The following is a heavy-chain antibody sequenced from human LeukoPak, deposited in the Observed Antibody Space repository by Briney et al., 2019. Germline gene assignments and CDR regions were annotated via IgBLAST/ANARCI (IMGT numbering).Heavy chain of an antibody. Sequence: HPGGSLRLSCAASGFTFSSYAMHWVRQAPGKGLEWVAVISYDGSNKYYADSVKGRFTISRDNSKNTLYLQMNSLRAEDTAVYFCARESYYDSSGLGSFDYWGQGTLVTVSS. CDR2: ISYDGSNK. CDR1: GFTFSSYA. CDR3: ARESYYDSSGLGSFDY. J-gene: IGHJ4*02. D-gene: IGHD3-22*01. V-gene: IGHV3-30-3*01.